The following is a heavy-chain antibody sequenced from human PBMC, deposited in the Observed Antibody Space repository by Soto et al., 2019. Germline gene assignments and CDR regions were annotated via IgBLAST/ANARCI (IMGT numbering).Heavy chain of an antibody. Sequence: GGSPRISCAAPWFPFRDYYMSWVPPAPGEGVGWVSYISSSGSTIYYADSVKGRFTISRDNAKNSLYLQMNSLRAEDTAVYYCARHLPSYYYDSSGYYSFQHWGQGTLVTVSS. CDR1: WFPFRDYY. J-gene: IGHJ1*01. D-gene: IGHD3-22*01. V-gene: IGHV3-11*01. CDR3: ARHLPSYYYDSSGYYSFQH. CDR2: ISSSGSTI.